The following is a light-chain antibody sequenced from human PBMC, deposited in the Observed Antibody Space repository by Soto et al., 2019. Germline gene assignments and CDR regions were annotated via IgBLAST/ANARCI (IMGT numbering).Light chain of an antibody. V-gene: IGKV3-20*01. CDR3: QQYGSSGT. Sequence: EIVMTQAPATLSVSPGESSTLSCRASQSVSSNLAWYQQRPGQAPRLLMYGASTRATGIPDRFSGSGSGTDFTLTISRLEPEDFAVYYCQQYGSSGTFGQGTRLEIK. CDR1: QSVSSN. J-gene: IGKJ5*01. CDR2: GAS.